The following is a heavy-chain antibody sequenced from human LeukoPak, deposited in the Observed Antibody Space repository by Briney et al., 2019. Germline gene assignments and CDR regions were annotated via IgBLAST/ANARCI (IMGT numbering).Heavy chain of an antibody. Sequence: PGGSLRLSCAASGFTFSSYWMSWVRQAPGKGLEWVANIKQDGSEKYYVDSVKGRFTISRDNAKNSLFLQMNSLRAEDTAVYSCAREDPYDSSGYYYEGDAFDIWGQGTMVTVSS. D-gene: IGHD3-22*01. J-gene: IGHJ3*02. CDR3: AREDPYDSSGYYYEGDAFDI. CDR2: IKQDGSEK. V-gene: IGHV3-7*01. CDR1: GFTFSSYW.